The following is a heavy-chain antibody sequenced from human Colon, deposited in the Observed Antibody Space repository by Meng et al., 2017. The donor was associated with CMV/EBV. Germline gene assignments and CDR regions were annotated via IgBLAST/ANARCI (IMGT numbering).Heavy chain of an antibody. CDR2: ISSGGATT. Sequence: GGSLRLSCAASGFTFSSYWMHWVRQAPGKGLVWVSRISSGGATTNYADSVKGRFTISRDNAKNMLYLQMNSLRAEDTAVYYCAKYYSSRLIHLDYWGQGTLVTVSS. V-gene: IGHV3-74*01. J-gene: IGHJ4*02. D-gene: IGHD6-13*01. CDR1: GFTFSSYW. CDR3: AKYYSSRLIHLDY.